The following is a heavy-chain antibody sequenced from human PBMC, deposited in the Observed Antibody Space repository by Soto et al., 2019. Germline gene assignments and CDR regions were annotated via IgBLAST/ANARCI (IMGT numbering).Heavy chain of an antibody. D-gene: IGHD3-9*01. CDR2: ISAYNGNT. J-gene: IGHJ5*02. CDR3: ARDPNYDILTGYFRWFVP. V-gene: IGHV1-18*01. Sequence: GASVKVSCKASGYTFTSYGISWVRQAPGQGLEWMGWISAYNGNTNYAQKLQGRVTMTTDTSTSTAYMELRSLRSDDTAVYYCARDPNYDILTGYFRWFVPWGQGTLVTVSS. CDR1: GYTFTSYG.